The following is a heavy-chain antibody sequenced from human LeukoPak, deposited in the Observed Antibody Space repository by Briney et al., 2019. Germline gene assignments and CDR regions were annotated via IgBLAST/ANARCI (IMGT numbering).Heavy chain of an antibody. J-gene: IGHJ3*02. D-gene: IGHD3-3*01. CDR3: ARAEMGTTIFGVVIRLDAFHI. Sequence: AGGSLRLSCAASGFTFSSYWMSWVRQAPGKGLEWVANIKQDGSEKYYVGSVKGRFTISRDNAKNSLYLQMNSLRAEDTAVYYCARAEMGTTIFGVVIRLDAFHIWGQGTMVTVSS. V-gene: IGHV3-7*01. CDR1: GFTFSSYW. CDR2: IKQDGSEK.